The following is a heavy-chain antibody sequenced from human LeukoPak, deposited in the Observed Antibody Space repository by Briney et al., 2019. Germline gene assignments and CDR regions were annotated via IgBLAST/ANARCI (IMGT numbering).Heavy chain of an antibody. CDR3: AKYDTSGYLDY. CDR2: IYYSGST. J-gene: IGHJ4*02. V-gene: IGHV4-39*07. D-gene: IGHD3-22*01. CDR1: GGSISSSSYY. Sequence: SETLSLTCTVSGGSISSSSYYWGWIRQPPGKGLEWIGSIYYSGSTYYNPSLKSRVTISVDTSKNQFSLRLRSVTAADTAVYYCAKYDTSGYLDYWGQGTLVTVSS.